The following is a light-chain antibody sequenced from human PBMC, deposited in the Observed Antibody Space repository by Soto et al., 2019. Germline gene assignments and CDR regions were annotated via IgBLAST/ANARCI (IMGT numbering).Light chain of an antibody. V-gene: IGLV2-8*01. J-gene: IGLJ2*01. CDR1: SSDVGGYNY. CDR3: CSYAGSDTLGV. Sequence: QSVLTQPPSASGSPGQPVAISCTGTSSDVGGYNYVSWYQQHPGKAPKLMIYEVNKRPSGVPDRFSGSKSGNTASLTISGLQAEDEADYFCCSYAGSDTLGVFGGGTKLTVL. CDR2: EVN.